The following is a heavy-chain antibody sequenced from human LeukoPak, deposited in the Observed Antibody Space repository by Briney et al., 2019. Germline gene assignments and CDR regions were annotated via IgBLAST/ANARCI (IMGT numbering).Heavy chain of an antibody. V-gene: IGHV3-53*01. CDR3: ANSQRGYSYVDS. J-gene: IGHJ4*02. D-gene: IGHD5-18*01. CDR1: GFTVSSNY. Sequence: GGSLRLSCAASGFTVSSNYMNWVRQAPGKGLEWVSVIYSSSSTYYADSVKGRFTISRDNAKNSLSLQMNNLRAEDTAVYYCANSQRGYSYVDSWGQGTLVTVSS. CDR2: IYSSSST.